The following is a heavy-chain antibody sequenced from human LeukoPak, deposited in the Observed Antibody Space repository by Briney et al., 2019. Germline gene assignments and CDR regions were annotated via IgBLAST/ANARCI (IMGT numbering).Heavy chain of an antibody. J-gene: IGHJ5*02. CDR2: IYYSGST. CDR1: GGSISSYY. V-gene: IGHV4-59*01. D-gene: IGHD3-16*01. CDR3: ARGTSPYGFDP. Sequence: PSETLSLTCTVSGGSISSYYWSWIRQPPGKGLEWIGYIYYSGSTNYNPSLKSRVTISVDTSKNQFSLKLSSVTAADTAVYYCARGTSPYGFDPWGQGTLVTVSS.